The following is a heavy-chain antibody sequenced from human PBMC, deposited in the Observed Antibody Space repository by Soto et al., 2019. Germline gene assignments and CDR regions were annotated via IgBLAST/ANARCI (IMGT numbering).Heavy chain of an antibody. D-gene: IGHD3-22*01. CDR2: IYWDDDK. Sequence: QITLKESGPTLVKPTQTLTLTCTFSGFSLSTSGVGVGWIRQPPGKALEWLALIYWDDDKRYSPSLKSRLTITKDTYKIQVVLTMTHMDPVDTATYYCAHRPNYSDISGYSREGYFQHWGPGTMVTVSS. CDR1: GFSLSTSGVG. J-gene: IGHJ1*01. CDR3: AHRPNYSDISGYSREGYFQH. V-gene: IGHV2-5*02.